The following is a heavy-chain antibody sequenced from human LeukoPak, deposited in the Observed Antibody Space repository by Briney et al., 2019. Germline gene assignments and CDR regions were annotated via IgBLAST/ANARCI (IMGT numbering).Heavy chain of an antibody. CDR1: GFTFSSYA. V-gene: IGHV3-30-3*01. D-gene: IGHD5-12*01. CDR3: ARGVYGYAPSYCHHCPYGMDF. J-gene: IGHJ6*02. Sequence: PGGSLRLSCVASGFTFSSYAMHWVRQAPGRGLEWVAVISYDGSNKYYADSVKGRFTISRDNSKNTLYLQMNSLRAEDTAVYYCARGVYGYAPSYCHHCPYGMDFGAQGTTLPV. CDR2: ISYDGSNK.